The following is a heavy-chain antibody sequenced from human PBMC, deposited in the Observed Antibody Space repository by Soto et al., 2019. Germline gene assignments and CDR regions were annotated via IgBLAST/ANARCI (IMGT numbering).Heavy chain of an antibody. CDR2: ISSSGSTI. V-gene: IGHV3-11*01. J-gene: IGHJ5*02. CDR1: GFTFSDYY. D-gene: IGHD2-15*01. Sequence: GGSLRLSCAASGFTFSDYYMSWIRQAPGKGLEWVSYISSSGSTIYYADSVKGRFTISRDNAKNSLYLQMNSLRAEDTAVYYCARDLQPSVVVVAATDLWGQGTLVTVSS. CDR3: ARDLQPSVVVVAATDL.